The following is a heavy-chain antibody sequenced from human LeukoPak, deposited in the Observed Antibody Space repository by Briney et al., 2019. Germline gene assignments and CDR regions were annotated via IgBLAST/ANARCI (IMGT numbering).Heavy chain of an antibody. CDR3: ARVLVVVTAPGEGAFDI. CDR1: GYSISSGYY. V-gene: IGHV4-38-2*01. CDR2: IHHSGTA. D-gene: IGHD2-21*02. Sequence: PSETLSLTCAVSGYSISSGYYWGWIRQPPGKGLEWIGSIHHSGTAYYNPSLKSRVTISVDTSKNQFSLKLSSVTAADTAVYYCARVLVVVTAPGEGAFDIWGQGTMVTVSS. J-gene: IGHJ3*02.